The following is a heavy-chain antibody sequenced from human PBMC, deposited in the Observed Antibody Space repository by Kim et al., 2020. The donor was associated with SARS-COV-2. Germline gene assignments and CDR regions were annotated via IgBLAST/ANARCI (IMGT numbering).Heavy chain of an antibody. J-gene: IGHJ6*02. Sequence: GGSLRLSCAASGFTFSNAWMSWVRQAPGKGLEWVGRIKSKTDGGTTDYAAPVKGRFTISRDDSKNTLYLQMNRLKTEDTAVYYCTTGTVTTGDYYGMDVWGQGTTVTVSS. CDR3: TTGTVTTGDYYGMDV. D-gene: IGHD4-17*01. CDR2: IKSKTDGGTT. CDR1: GFTFSNAW. V-gene: IGHV3-15*01.